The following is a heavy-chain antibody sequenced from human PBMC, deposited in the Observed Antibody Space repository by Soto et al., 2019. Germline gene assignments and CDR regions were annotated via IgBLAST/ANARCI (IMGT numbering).Heavy chain of an antibody. V-gene: IGHV1-2*04. D-gene: IGHD1-26*01. J-gene: IGHJ6*02. CDR1: GYTFTGYY. Sequence: ASVKVSCKASGYTFTGYYMHWVRQAPGQGLEWMGWINPNSGSTNYAQKFQGWVTMTRDTSISTAYMELSRLRSDDTAVYYCARERQVVGGFRYYGMDVWGQGTTVTVSS. CDR2: INPNSGST. CDR3: ARERQVVGGFRYYGMDV.